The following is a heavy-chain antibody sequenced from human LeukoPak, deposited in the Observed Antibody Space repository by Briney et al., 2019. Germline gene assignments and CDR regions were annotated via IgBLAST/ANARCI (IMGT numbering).Heavy chain of an antibody. J-gene: IGHJ4*02. CDR1: GFTFSSYS. Sequence: VGSLRLSCAASGFTFSSYSMNWGRQAPGKGLWWGSSISSGSSYIYYADSVKGRFTISRDNAKNSLYLQMNSLRAEDTAVYYCASGASGGSYWGQGTLVTVSS. V-gene: IGHV3-21*01. D-gene: IGHD2-15*01. CDR2: ISSGSSYI. CDR3: ASGASGGSY.